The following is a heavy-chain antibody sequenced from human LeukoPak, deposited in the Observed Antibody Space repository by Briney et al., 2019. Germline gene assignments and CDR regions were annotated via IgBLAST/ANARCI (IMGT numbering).Heavy chain of an antibody. Sequence: MTSETLSLTCAVYGGSFSGYYWSWIRQPPGKGLEWIGEINHSGSTNYNPSLKSRVTISVDTSKNQFSLKLSSVTAADTAVYYCARYRVRRPNDAFDIWGQGTMVTVSS. CDR3: ARYRVRRPNDAFDI. CDR1: GGSFSGYY. D-gene: IGHD1-26*01. CDR2: INHSGST. J-gene: IGHJ3*02. V-gene: IGHV4-34*01.